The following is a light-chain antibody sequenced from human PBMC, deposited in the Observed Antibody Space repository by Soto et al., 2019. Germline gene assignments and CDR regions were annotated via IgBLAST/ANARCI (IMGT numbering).Light chain of an antibody. CDR2: DVT. J-gene: IGLJ1*01. V-gene: IGLV2-14*01. CDR1: NSDVGGYNF. CDR3: SSYTSSSTLV. Sequence: QSALTQPAFVSGSPGQSITISCTGTNSDVGGYNFVSWYQQHPGKVPKLMIYDVTDRPSGVSNRFSGSKSGNTASLTLSGLQAEDEADYYCSSYTSSSTLVFGTGTKLTVL.